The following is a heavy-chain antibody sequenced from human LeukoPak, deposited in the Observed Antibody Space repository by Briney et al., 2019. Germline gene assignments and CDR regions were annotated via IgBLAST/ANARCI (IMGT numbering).Heavy chain of an antibody. CDR2: IKKDGIEK. J-gene: IGHJ4*02. V-gene: IGHV3-7*01. CDR3: ASLDTAMAKGAY. Sequence: GGSLRLSCVGSVFIFSGDWMSWVRQAPGKGLEWVACIKKDGIEKYYVDSVKGRFTISRDNAKNSLYLQMNSLRAEDTAVYYCASLDTAMAKGAYWGQGTLVTVSS. D-gene: IGHD5-18*01. CDR1: VFIFSGDW.